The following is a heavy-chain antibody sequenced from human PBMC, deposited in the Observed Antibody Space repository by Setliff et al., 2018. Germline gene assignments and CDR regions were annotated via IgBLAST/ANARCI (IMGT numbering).Heavy chain of an antibody. CDR2: FIPVLGKA. D-gene: IGHD3-3*01. J-gene: IGHJ4*02. CDR3: ARELRSPFWHFDL. Sequence: SVKVSCKASGATLSGDVFSWVRQAPGHGLEWMGRFIPVLGKANYAPRFQGRLTITVDTSTSTSYMDLRSLTSDDTAIYYCARELRSPFWHFDLWGQGSLVTVSS. V-gene: IGHV1-69*04. CDR1: GATLSGDV.